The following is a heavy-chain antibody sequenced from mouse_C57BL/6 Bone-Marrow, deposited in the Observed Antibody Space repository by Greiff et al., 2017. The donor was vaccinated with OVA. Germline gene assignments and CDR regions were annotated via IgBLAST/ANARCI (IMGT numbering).Heavy chain of an antibody. CDR1: GFTFSSYG. J-gene: IGHJ2*01. Sequence: EVQLQESGGDLVKPGGSLKLSCAASGFTFSSYGMSWVRQTPDKRLEWVATISSGGSYTYYPDSVKGRFTISRDNAKNTLYLQMSSLKSEDTAMYYCARQLGRRGLDYWGQGSTRTVSS. CDR2: ISSGGSYT. CDR3: ARQLGRRGLDY. D-gene: IGHD4-1*01. V-gene: IGHV5-6*01.